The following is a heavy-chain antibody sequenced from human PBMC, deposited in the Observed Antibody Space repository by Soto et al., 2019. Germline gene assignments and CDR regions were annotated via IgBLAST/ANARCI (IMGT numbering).Heavy chain of an antibody. V-gene: IGHV1-69*08. J-gene: IGHJ4*02. CDR3: ARDCSSTSCYSDY. CDR1: GGTFSSYT. CDR2: IIPILGIA. Sequence: QVQLVQSGAEVKKPGSSVKVSCKASGGTFSSYTISWVRQAPGQGLEWMGRIIPILGIANYAQKFQGRVTITADKSTSTAYMELSSLRSDDTAVYYCARDCSSTSCYSDYWGQGTLVTVSS. D-gene: IGHD2-2*02.